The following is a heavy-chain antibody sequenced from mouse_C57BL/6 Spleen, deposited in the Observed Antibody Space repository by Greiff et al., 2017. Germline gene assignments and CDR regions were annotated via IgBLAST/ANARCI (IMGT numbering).Heavy chain of an antibody. CDR3: ARQPQGAYFDY. J-gene: IGHJ2*01. Sequence: QVQLQQPGAELVMPGASVKLSCKASGYTFTSYWMHWVKQRPGQGLEWIGEIDPSDSYTNYNQKFKGKSTLTVDKSSSTAYMQLSSLTSEDSAVYYCARQPQGAYFDYWGQGTTLTVSS. V-gene: IGHV1-69*01. D-gene: IGHD3-1*01. CDR2: IDPSDSYT. CDR1: GYTFTSYW.